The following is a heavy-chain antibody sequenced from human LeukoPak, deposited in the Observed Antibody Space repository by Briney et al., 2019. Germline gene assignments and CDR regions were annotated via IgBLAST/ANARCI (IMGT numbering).Heavy chain of an antibody. J-gene: IGHJ4*02. CDR1: GFTFSRSW. D-gene: IGHD5-18*01. CDR2: INDDGSTT. CDR3: AKSHGYSYGFDY. V-gene: IGHV3-74*01. Sequence: PGGSLRLSCAASGFTFSRSWMHWVRQAPGKGLVWVSRINDDGSTTSYADSVKGRFTISRDNAKNSLYLQMNSLRAEDTAVYYCAKSHGYSYGFDYWGQGTLVTVSS.